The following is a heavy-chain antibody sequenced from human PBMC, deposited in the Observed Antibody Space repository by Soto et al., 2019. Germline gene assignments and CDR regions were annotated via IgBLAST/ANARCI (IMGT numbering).Heavy chain of an antibody. CDR2: INPNGGGT. J-gene: IGHJ4*01. CDR3: ARGEQLVHFDS. V-gene: IGHV1-2*04. CDR1: GYLVPDYY. D-gene: IGHD6-6*01. Sequence: AGKGACKASGYLVPDYYVRGVRQAPGEGLEWMGRINPNGGGTNYAQKFEGWVTMTTDTSISTAYMELSRLNFDDTAVYYCARGEQLVHFDSWGQGTLVTVS.